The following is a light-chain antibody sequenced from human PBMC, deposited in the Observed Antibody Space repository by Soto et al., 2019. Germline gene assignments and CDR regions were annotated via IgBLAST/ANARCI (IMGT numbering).Light chain of an antibody. V-gene: IGKV3-15*01. Sequence: EMVMTQSPATLSVSPGERVTLSCRASESVHRNLAWYQQKPGQGPSLLIYYASTRATGVPDRFTGSGSGTEFTLTISSLQSEDFGVYHCQHYSKWPPTFGPGTKVEMK. CDR2: YAS. J-gene: IGKJ3*01. CDR3: QHYSKWPPT. CDR1: ESVHRN.